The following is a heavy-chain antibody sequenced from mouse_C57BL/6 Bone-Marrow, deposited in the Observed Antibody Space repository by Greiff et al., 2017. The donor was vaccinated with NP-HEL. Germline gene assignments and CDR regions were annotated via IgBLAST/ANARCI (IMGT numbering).Heavy chain of an antibody. Sequence: EVQLQQSGPELVKPGASVKISCKASGYSFTGYYMNWVKQSPEKSLEWIGEINPSTGGTTYNQKFKAKATLTVDKSSSTAYMQLKSLTSEDSAVYYCARGAYAYDPSLGYWGQGTTLTVSS. V-gene: IGHV1-42*01. CDR1: GYSFTGYY. D-gene: IGHD6-5*01. J-gene: IGHJ2*01. CDR2: INPSTGGT. CDR3: ARGAYAYDPSLGY.